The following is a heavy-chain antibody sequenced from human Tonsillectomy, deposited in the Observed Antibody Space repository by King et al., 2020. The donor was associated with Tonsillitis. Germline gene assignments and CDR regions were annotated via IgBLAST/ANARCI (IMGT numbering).Heavy chain of an antibody. CDR1: GFTFQDHV. Sequence: VQLVESGGGLVQPGRSLRLSCAAPGFTFQDHVIHLFRQVPGKGLEWVSGISWNSGTIGYADSVKGRFTISRDNAKNSGYLQMDSLRSEDKALYYCGKDVRPGGLDYGGQGTLVTVSS. CDR3: GKDVRPGGLDY. D-gene: IGHD2-15*01. J-gene: IGHJ4*02. V-gene: IGHV3-9*01. CDR2: ISWNSGTI.